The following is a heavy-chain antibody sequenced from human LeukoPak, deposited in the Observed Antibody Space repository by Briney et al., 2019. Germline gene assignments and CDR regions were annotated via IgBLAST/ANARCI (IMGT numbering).Heavy chain of an antibody. Sequence: PGGSLRLSCAASGFTFSSCWMTWVRQAPGKGLEWVSFISSSNNYIYYADSLKGRFTISRDNAKNSLYLQMNSLRAEDTAVYYCARGYSSGFDYWGQGTLVTVSS. J-gene: IGHJ4*02. V-gene: IGHV3-21*01. CDR3: ARGYSSGFDY. CDR1: GFTFSSCW. D-gene: IGHD6-19*01. CDR2: ISSSNNYI.